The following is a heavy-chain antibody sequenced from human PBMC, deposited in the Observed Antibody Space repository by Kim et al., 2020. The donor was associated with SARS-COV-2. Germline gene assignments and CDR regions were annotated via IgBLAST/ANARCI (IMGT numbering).Heavy chain of an antibody. CDR1: GFTFSSYS. V-gene: IGHV3-21*01. D-gene: IGHD2-8*02. J-gene: IGHJ6*02. CDR3: ARGGGVPEYYYYYYGMDV. CDR2: ISSSSSYI. Sequence: GGSLRLSCAASGFTFSSYSMNWVRQAPGKGLEWVSSISSSSSYIYYADSVKGRFTISRDNAKNSLYLQMNSLRAEDTAVYYCARGGGVPEYYYYYYGMDVWGPGTTVTVSS.